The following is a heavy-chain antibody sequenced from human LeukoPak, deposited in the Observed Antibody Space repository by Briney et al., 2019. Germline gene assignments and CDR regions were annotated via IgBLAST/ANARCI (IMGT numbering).Heavy chain of an antibody. CDR3: AREEGATQDAN. J-gene: IGHJ4*02. V-gene: IGHV3-30*01. D-gene: IGHD1-26*01. CDR1: GFTFSSYA. CDR2: ISYDGSNK. Sequence: PGRSLRLSSAASGFTFSSYAMHWVRQAPGKGLEWVAVISYDGSNKYYADSVKGRFTISRDNSKNTLYLQMNSLRAEDTAVYYCAREEGATQDANWGQGTLVLVSS.